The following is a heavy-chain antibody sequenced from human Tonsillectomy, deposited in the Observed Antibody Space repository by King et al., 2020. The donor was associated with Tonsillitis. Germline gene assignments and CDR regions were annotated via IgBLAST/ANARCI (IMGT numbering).Heavy chain of an antibody. Sequence: QLQESGPGLVKPSETLSLSCTVSSGSISRSNYYWGWLRQSPGKGLEWIGSMYFSGITYHNPSLKSRVTISADTSDKQFSLKLTSVTAADTAIYYCARQVPSTTYSGTSLSWFDPWGQGTLVTVSS. D-gene: IGHD1-1*01. CDR1: SGSISRSNYY. V-gene: IGHV4-39*01. CDR3: ARQVPSTTYSGTSLSWFDP. J-gene: IGHJ5*02. CDR2: MYFSGIT.